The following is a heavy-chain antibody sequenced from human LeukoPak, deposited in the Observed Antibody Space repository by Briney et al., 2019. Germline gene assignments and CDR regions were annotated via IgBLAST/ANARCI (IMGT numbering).Heavy chain of an antibody. D-gene: IGHD6-13*01. Sequence: SETLSLTCAVSGYSITSGYYWGWIRQSPAKGLEWIGYLYQTGTTYYNPSLKSRVTLSVDTSKNQSSLNLSSVTAADTALYYCARLGFASSWSFDFRGQGTLVTVSS. CDR1: GYSITSGYY. CDR2: LYQTGTT. CDR3: ARLGFASSWSFDF. J-gene: IGHJ4*02. V-gene: IGHV4-38-2*01.